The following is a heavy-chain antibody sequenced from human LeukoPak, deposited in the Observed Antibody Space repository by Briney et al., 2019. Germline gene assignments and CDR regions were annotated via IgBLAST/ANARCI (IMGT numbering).Heavy chain of an antibody. J-gene: IGHJ4*02. CDR2: IKEDGSDK. D-gene: IGHD3-3*02. Sequence: GGSLRLSCTASGFTFSRSWMHWDRQAPGKGLEWVADIKEDGSDKYYGDSVKGRFTISRDNAKNSVYLQMNSLSPEDTAIYFCATLAFDSWGRGTLVTVSS. CDR1: GFTFSRSW. CDR3: ATLAFDS. V-gene: IGHV3-7*01.